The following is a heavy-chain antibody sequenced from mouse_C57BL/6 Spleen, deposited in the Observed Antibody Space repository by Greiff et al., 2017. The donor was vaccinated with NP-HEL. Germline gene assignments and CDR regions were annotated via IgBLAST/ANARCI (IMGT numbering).Heavy chain of an antibody. CDR1: GYTFTDYE. CDR3: TRHYGSSPFAY. D-gene: IGHD1-1*01. V-gene: IGHV1-15*01. Sequence: QVQLQQSGAELVRPGASVTLSCKASGYTFTDYEMHWVKQTPVHGLEWIGAIDPETGGTAYNQKFKGKAILTADKSSSTAYMELRSLTSEDSAVYYCTRHYGSSPFAYWGQGTLVTVSA. J-gene: IGHJ3*01. CDR2: IDPETGGT.